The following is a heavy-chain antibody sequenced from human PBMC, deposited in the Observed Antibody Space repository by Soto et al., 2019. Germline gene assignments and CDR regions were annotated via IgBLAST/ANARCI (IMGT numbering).Heavy chain of an antibody. CDR3: ARSYYYDRLWDYYFDY. V-gene: IGHV1-69*13. D-gene: IGHD3-22*01. J-gene: IGHJ4*02. CDR1: GGTFSSYS. CDR2: IIPIFGTA. Sequence: SVKVSCKASGGTFSSYSISWVLQAPGQGLEWMGGIIPIFGTANYAQKFQGRVTITADESTSTAYMELSSLRSEDTAAYYCARSYYYDRLWDYYFDYWGQGTLVTVSS.